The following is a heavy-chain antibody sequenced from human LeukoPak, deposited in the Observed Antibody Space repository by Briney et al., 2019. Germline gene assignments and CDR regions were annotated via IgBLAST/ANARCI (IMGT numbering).Heavy chain of an antibody. CDR2: ISAYNGNT. V-gene: IGHV1-18*01. J-gene: IGHJ4*02. Sequence: ASVKVSCKASGYTFTSYGISWGRQAPGQGLEGMGWISAYNGNTNYAQNLQVRGTMTTDTSTSTAYMELRSLRSDDTAVYYCARDWHSSSWYAYWGQGTLVTVSS. CDR1: GYTFTSYG. D-gene: IGHD6-13*01. CDR3: ARDWHSSSWYAY.